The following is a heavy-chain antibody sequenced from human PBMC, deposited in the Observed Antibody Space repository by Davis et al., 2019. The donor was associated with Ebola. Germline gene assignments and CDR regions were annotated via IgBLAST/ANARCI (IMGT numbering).Heavy chain of an antibody. V-gene: IGHV4-30-4*07. CDR3: ARGGHRWLRLIDY. CDR2: IYYSGST. D-gene: IGHD5-12*01. Sequence: MPSETLSLTCAVSGGSISSGGYSWSWIRQPPGKGLEWIGYIYYSGSTYYNPSLKSRVTISVDTSKNQFSLKLSSVTAADTAVYYCARGGHRWLRLIDYWGQGTLVTVSS. CDR1: GGSISSGGYS. J-gene: IGHJ4*02.